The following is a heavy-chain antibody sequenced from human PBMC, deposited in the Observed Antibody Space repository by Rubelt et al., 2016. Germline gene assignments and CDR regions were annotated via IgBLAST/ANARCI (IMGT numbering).Heavy chain of an antibody. D-gene: IGHD4-23*01. CDR3: ARAGTTVAHPGY. CDR2: IKQDGSEK. V-gene: IGHV3-7*03. Sequence: GKGLEWLANIKQDGSEKYYVDSVKGRFTISRDNAKNSLYLQMNSLRAEDTAVYYCARAGTTVAHPGYWGQGTLVTVSS. J-gene: IGHJ4*02.